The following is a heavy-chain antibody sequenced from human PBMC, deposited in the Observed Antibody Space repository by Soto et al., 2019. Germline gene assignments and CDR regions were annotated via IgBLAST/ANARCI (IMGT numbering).Heavy chain of an antibody. J-gene: IGHJ3*02. D-gene: IGHD6-6*01. Sequence: EVQLLESGGGLVQPGGSLRLSCAVSGFTFSSYAMTWVRQAPAQGLEWVSGISGSGGGTFYADSVKGRFTISRDSSKNTLYLQMDSLRAEVTAVYYCAKKTDSSSPWGALDIWGQGTMVSVSS. CDR3: AKKTDSSSPWGALDI. CDR1: GFTFSSYA. V-gene: IGHV3-23*01. CDR2: ISGSGGGT.